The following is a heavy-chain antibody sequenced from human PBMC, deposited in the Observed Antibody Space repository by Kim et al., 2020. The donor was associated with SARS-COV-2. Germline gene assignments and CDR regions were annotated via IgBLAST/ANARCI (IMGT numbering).Heavy chain of an antibody. J-gene: IGHJ4*02. CDR2: INGDGSEK. CDR1: GFNFSIYW. CDR3: ARDSGDNKGYALY. V-gene: IGHV3-7*01. D-gene: IGHD3-10*01. Sequence: GGSLRLSCAASGFNFSIYWMTWVRQPPGKGLEWVANINGDGSEKYNVESVKGRFAISRDNAKNSLYLQMNSLRVEDTAVYYCARDSGDNKGYALYWGQGILVTVSS.